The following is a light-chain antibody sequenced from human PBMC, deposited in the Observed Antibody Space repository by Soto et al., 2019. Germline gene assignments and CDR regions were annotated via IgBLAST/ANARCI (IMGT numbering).Light chain of an antibody. V-gene: IGKV3-11*01. CDR3: RQRHMWPIT. Sequence: EVLLTQSPVTPSLSPGERATLSCRSSQSFRGLLAWYQQKPGQAPRLLIYDAYNRATGIPTRFSGSGSWKDFSLNISSLEPDDSAVYYCRQRHMWPITFGQGTRLEIK. CDR2: DAY. CDR1: QSFRGL. J-gene: IGKJ5*01.